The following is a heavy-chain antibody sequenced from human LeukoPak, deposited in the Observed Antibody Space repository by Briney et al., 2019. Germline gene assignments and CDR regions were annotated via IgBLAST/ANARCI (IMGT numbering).Heavy chain of an antibody. CDR1: GFTVSSKY. V-gene: IGHV3-66*01. D-gene: IGHD3-10*01. J-gene: IGHJ4*02. Sequence: GGSLRLSCAASGFTVSSKYMSWVRQAPGEGLGWVSIIYSGGSTYYADSVKGRFTISRDNSKNTLYLQMNSLRAEDTAVYYCAKDVGYYGSGSYFAYWGQGTLVTVSS. CDR2: IYSGGST. CDR3: AKDVGYYGSGSYFAY.